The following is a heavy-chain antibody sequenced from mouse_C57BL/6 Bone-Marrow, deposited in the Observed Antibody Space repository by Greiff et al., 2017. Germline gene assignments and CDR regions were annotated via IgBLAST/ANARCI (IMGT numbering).Heavy chain of an antibody. J-gene: IGHJ3*01. CDR1: GYTFTSYG. CDR3: ASLTGTTWFAF. D-gene: IGHD4-1*01. CDR2: IHPRSGNT. Sequence: QVQLQQSGAELARPGASVKLSCKASGYTFTSYGISWVKQRTGQGLEWIGEIHPRSGNTYYNEKVKGKATLTADKSSSTAYMQLRSLTSEDSAVYYCASLTGTTWFAFWGQGTLVTGSA. V-gene: IGHV1-81*01.